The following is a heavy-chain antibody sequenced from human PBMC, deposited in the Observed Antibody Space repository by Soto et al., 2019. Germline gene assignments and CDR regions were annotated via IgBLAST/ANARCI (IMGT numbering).Heavy chain of an antibody. D-gene: IGHD2-21*01. CDR1: GGSISSDDYY. Sequence: QVQLQESGPGLVKPSQTLSLTFTVSGGSISSDDYYWSWIRQHPGKGLEWIGYIYYSGSTYYNPSLKSRVTISVDTSKNQFSLKLSSVIAADTAMYYCARTGARGIPLAYYWGQETLVTVSS. CDR2: IYYSGST. J-gene: IGHJ4*02. V-gene: IGHV4-31*03. CDR3: ARTGARGIPLAYY.